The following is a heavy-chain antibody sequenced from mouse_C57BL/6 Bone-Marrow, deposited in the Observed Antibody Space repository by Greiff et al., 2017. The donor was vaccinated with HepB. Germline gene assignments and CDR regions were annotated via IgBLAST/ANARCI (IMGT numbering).Heavy chain of an antibody. CDR2: IDPNSGGT. D-gene: IGHD1-1*01. CDR3: ARGENYYGSSHLYYAMDY. Sequence: VQLQQPGAELVKPGASVKLSCKASGYTFTSYWMHWVKQRPGRGLEWIGRIDPNSGGTKYNEKFKSKATLTVDKPSSTAYTQLSSLTSEDSAVYYCARGENYYGSSHLYYAMDYWGQGTSVTVSS. CDR1: GYTFTSYW. V-gene: IGHV1-72*01. J-gene: IGHJ4*01.